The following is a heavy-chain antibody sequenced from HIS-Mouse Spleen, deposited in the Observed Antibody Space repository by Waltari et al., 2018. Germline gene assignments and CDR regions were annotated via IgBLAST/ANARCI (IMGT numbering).Heavy chain of an antibody. J-gene: IGHJ2*01. V-gene: IGHV4-39*07. CDR2: IYYSGST. D-gene: IGHD6-13*01. CDR1: GCPIISSSDY. CDR3: AREIPYSSSWYDWYFDL. Sequence: QLQLQESGPGLVKPSETLSLICTVSGCPIISSSDYWAWIRQPPGKGLEWLGSIYYSGSTYYNPSLKSRVTISVDTSKNQFSLKLSSVTAADTAVYYCAREIPYSSSWYDWYFDLWGRGTLVTVSS.